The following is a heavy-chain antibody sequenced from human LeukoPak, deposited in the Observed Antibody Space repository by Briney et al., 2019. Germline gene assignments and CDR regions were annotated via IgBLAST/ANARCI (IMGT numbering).Heavy chain of an antibody. D-gene: IGHD1-26*01. Sequence: GGSLRLSCAGSGFTFSSYAMSWVRQAPGKGLEWVSTISGSGGAGTYYADSVKGRFTVSRDNSRSTLYLPMNSLRAEDTAVYYCVKDRGGSPFYGMDVWGQGTTVTVSS. CDR2: ISGSGGAGT. CDR3: VKDRGGSPFYGMDV. CDR1: GFTFSSYA. J-gene: IGHJ6*02. V-gene: IGHV3-23*01.